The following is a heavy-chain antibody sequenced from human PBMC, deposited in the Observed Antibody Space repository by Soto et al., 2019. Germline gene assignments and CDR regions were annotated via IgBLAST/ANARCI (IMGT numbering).Heavy chain of an antibody. V-gene: IGHV3-30-3*01. CDR1: GFTFSSYA. CDR3: ARARTYSGYDYNWYFDL. Sequence: GGSLRLSCAASGFTFSSYAMHWVRQAPGKGLEWVAVISYDGSNKYYADSVKGRFTISRDNAKNTLYLQMNSLRAEDTAVYYCARARTYSGYDYNWYFDLWGRGTLVTVSS. D-gene: IGHD5-12*01. J-gene: IGHJ2*01. CDR2: ISYDGSNK.